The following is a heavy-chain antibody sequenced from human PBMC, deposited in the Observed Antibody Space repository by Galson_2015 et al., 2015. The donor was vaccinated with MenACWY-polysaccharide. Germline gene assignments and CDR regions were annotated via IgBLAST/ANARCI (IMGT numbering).Heavy chain of an antibody. CDR3: ARHWKSSDWYERGYYYYYYMDV. J-gene: IGHJ6*03. V-gene: IGHV4-59*08. CDR2: IYCSGST. CDR1: GASISDYY. D-gene: IGHD6-19*01. Sequence: SETLSLTCTVSGASISDYYWTWIRQPPGKGLEWIGYIYCSGSTNYNPSLESRVTISVDTSKNQFSLNLSSVTAADTVVYYCARHWKSSDWYERGYYYYYYMDVWGKGTRSPSP.